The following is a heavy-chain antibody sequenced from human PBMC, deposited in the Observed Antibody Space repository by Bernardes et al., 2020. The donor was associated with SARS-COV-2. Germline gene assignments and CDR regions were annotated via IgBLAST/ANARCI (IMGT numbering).Heavy chain of an antibody. CDR2: INPNSGGT. CDR1: GYTFTGYY. V-gene: IGHV1-2*02. J-gene: IGHJ4*02. CDR3: AILDSSGYSPFDY. D-gene: IGHD3-22*01. Sequence: ASVKVSCKASGYTFTGYYMHWVRQAPGQGLEWMGWINPNSGGTNYAQQFQGRVTMTRDTSISTAYMELSRLRSDDTAVYYCAILDSSGYSPFDYWGQGTLVTVSS.